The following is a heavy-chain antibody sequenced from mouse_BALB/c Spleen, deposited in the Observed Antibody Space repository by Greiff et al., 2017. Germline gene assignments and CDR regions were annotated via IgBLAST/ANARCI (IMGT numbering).Heavy chain of an antibody. Sequence: EVMLVESGGGLVKPGGSLKLSCAASGFTFSDYYMYWVRQTPEKRLEWVATISDGGSYTYYPDSVKGRFTISRDNAKNNLYLQMSSLKSEDTAMYYCARVRGSSSYFDVWGAGTTVTVSS. J-gene: IGHJ1*01. CDR1: GFTFSDYY. V-gene: IGHV5-4*02. CDR3: ARVRGSSSYFDV. D-gene: IGHD1-1*01. CDR2: ISDGGSYT.